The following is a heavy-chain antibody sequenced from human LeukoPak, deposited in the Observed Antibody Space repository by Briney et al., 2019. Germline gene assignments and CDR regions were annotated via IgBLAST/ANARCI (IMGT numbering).Heavy chain of an antibody. CDR3: ARRVYGSGTYYNAPDYYYYMDV. CDR1: GYIFTTYW. V-gene: IGHV5-51*01. J-gene: IGHJ6*03. D-gene: IGHD3-10*01. CDR2: IYPGDSNT. Sequence: GESLKISCKASGYIFTTYWIGWVRQMPGKGLEWMGIIYPGDSNTKYSPSFQGQVTISADKSISTAYLQWSSLKASDSAMYYCARRVYGSGTYYNAPDYYYYMDVWGKGTTVTVSS.